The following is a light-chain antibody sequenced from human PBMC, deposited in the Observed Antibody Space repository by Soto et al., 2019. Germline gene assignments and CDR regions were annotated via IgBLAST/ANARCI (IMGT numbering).Light chain of an antibody. CDR2: AAS. Sequence: DIQMTQSPSSLSASVGDRVAITCRASQSISRYLNWYQQKPGKAPKLLIYAASTLQIGVPSRFSGSGSGTDFTLTISSLQPEDFATYYCQQSCHTWPFGQGTKVDIK. J-gene: IGKJ1*01. V-gene: IGKV1-39*01. CDR1: QSISRY. CDR3: QQSCHTWP.